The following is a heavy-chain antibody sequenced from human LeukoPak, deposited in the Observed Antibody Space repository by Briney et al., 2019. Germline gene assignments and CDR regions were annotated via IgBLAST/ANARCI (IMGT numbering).Heavy chain of an antibody. D-gene: IGHD6-19*01. CDR3: TTAGEQWLFY. CDR2: IKSKTDGGTT. V-gene: IGHV3-15*01. J-gene: IGHJ4*02. Sequence: GGSLRLSCAASGFTFNNSWMSWVRQAPGKGLEWVGRIKSKTDGGTTDYAAPVKGRFTISRDDSKNMVYLQMNSLKTEDTAVYYCTTAGEQWLFYWGQGTLVTVSS. CDR1: GFTFNNSW.